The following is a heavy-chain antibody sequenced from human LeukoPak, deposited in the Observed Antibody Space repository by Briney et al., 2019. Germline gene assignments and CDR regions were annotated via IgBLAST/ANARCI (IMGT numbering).Heavy chain of an antibody. Sequence: GGSLRLSCAASGFTFSNYAMTWVRQAPGRGLECVSVISASGSNTDYADSVKGRFTISRDNSKNVVFLQMKSLRAEDTAVYYCAKVVGTGTTPTDYWGQGTLVTVSS. CDR1: GFTFSNYA. CDR2: ISASGSNT. D-gene: IGHD1-1*01. CDR3: AKVVGTGTTPTDY. V-gene: IGHV3-23*01. J-gene: IGHJ4*02.